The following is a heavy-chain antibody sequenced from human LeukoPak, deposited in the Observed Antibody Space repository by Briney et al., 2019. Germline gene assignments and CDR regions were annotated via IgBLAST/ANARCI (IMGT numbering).Heavy chain of an antibody. D-gene: IGHD4-17*01. J-gene: IGHJ4*02. CDR3: ARRRAYGQYYFDY. CDR2: INHSGST. Sequence: KASETLSLTCTVSGGSISSSSYYWGWIRQPPGKGLEWIGEINHSGSTNYNPSLKSRVTISVDTSKNQFSLKLSSVTAADTAVYYCARRRAYGQYYFDYWGQGTLVTVSS. V-gene: IGHV4-39*07. CDR1: GGSISSSSYY.